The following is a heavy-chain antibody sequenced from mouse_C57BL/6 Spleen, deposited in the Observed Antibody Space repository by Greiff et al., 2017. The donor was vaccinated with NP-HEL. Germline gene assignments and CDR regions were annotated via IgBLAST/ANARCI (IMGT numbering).Heavy chain of an antibody. CDR3: TRYGSSPYWYFDV. Sequence: QVQLQQSGAELVRPGASVTLSCKASGYTFTDYEMHWVKQTPVHGLEWIGAIDPETGGTAYNQKFKGKAILTADKSSSTAYMELRSLTSEDSAVYYCTRYGSSPYWYFDVWGTGTTVTVSS. V-gene: IGHV1-15*01. J-gene: IGHJ1*03. D-gene: IGHD1-1*01. CDR1: GYTFTDYE. CDR2: IDPETGGT.